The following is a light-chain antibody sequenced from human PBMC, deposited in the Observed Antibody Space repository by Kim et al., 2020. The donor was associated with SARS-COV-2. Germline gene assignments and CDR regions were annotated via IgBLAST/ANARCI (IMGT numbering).Light chain of an antibody. V-gene: IGLV2-14*01. CDR3: SSYTSSSHVV. Sequence: QSVLTQPASVSGSPGQSITISCTGTSSDVGGYNYVSWYQQHPGKAPKLMIYDVSKRPSGVSNRFSGSKSGNTASLTISGVQAEDEADYYCSSYTSSSHVVFGGGTQLTVL. CDR1: SSDVGGYNY. J-gene: IGLJ2*01. CDR2: DVS.